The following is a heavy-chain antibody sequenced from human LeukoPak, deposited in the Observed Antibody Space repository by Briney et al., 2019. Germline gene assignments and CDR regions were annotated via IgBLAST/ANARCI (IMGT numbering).Heavy chain of an antibody. J-gene: IGHJ3*02. CDR2: INAYNDNT. CDR3: ASRYCSSSTSCYAEDAFDI. V-gene: IGHV1-18*01. CDR1: DYTFTSYG. Sequence: PGASVKVSCKASDYTFTSYGFSWVRQAPGQGLEWMGWINAYNDNTNYAQKLQGRVTMTTDTSTSTAYMELRSLRSDDTAVYYCASRYCSSSTSCYAEDAFDIWGQGTMVTVSS. D-gene: IGHD2-2*01.